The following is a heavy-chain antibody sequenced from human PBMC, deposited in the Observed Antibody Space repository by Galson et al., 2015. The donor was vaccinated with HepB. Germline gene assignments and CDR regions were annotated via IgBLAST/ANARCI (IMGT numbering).Heavy chain of an antibody. Sequence: SLRLSCAASGFTFSSYWMHWVRQAPGKGLVWVSRINSDGSSTSYADSVKGRFTISRDNAKNTLYLQMNSLRAEDTSVYYCARDREQEAGTSDYYFDYWGQGTLVTVSS. CDR1: GFTFSSYW. V-gene: IGHV3-74*01. J-gene: IGHJ4*02. CDR2: INSDGSST. D-gene: IGHD6-19*01. CDR3: ARDREQEAGTSDYYFDY.